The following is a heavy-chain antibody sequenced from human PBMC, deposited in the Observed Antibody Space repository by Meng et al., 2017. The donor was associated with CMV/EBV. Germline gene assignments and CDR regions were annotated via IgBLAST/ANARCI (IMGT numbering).Heavy chain of an antibody. CDR1: GFTFSSYG. Sequence: GESLKISCAASGFTFSSYGMHWVRQAPGKGLEWVAFIRYDGSNKYYADSVKGRFTISRDNSKNTLYLQMNSLRAEDTAVYYCAKDQGAYDFWSGYYTLDIWGQGTMVTVSS. CDR3: AKDQGAYDFWSGYYTLDI. D-gene: IGHD3-3*01. J-gene: IGHJ3*02. V-gene: IGHV3-30*02. CDR2: IRYDGSNK.